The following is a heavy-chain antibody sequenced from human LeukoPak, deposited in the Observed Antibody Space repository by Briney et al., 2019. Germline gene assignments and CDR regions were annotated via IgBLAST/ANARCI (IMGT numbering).Heavy chain of an antibody. J-gene: IGHJ4*02. D-gene: IGHD3-22*01. CDR2: LYYSGNT. Sequence: SETLSLTCTVSDDFISTSNSYWGWIRQPPGKGLEWIGSLYYSGNTYYNPSLKSRVTISVDTSKNQLSLRLSSVTAADTAVHYCARHPHYYFDNSARWGQGTLVTVSS. CDR3: ARHPHYYFDNSAR. V-gene: IGHV4-39*01. CDR1: DDFISTSNSY.